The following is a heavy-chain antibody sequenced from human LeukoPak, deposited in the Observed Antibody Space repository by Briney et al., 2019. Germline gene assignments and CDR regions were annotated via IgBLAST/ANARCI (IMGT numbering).Heavy chain of an antibody. Sequence: SETLSLTCTVSGGSISSSSDYWGWIRQPPGKGLEWIGSIYYSGTTYYNPSLKSRVTTSVDTSKNQFSLKLSSVTAADTAVYYCARGYLSSDFDYWGQGTLVTVSS. D-gene: IGHD5-12*01. CDR3: ARGYLSSDFDY. CDR2: IYYSGTT. J-gene: IGHJ4*02. CDR1: GGSISSSSDY. V-gene: IGHV4-39*07.